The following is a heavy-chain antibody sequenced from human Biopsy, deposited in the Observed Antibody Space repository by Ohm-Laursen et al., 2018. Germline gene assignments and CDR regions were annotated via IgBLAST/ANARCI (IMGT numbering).Heavy chain of an antibody. CDR3: ARLAYSEYRRDPLDV. CDR1: GYNFNAYY. Sequence: ASVKVSCKASGYNFNAYYMQWVRQAPGQGLEWMGWVNPNNGGTNYAHKFQGRVTMTRDTSISTAYMHLSGLTSDDTAVYYCARLAYSEYRRDPLDVWGQGTMVTVSS. CDR2: VNPNNGGT. V-gene: IGHV1-2*02. D-gene: IGHD5-18*01. J-gene: IGHJ3*01.